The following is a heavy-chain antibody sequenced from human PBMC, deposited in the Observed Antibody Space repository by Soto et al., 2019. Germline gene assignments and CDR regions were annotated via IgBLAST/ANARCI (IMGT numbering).Heavy chain of an antibody. CDR3: ARRDSGGFYRFFDT. CDR1: GGSLSTNP. J-gene: IGHJ4*02. CDR2: TGSGTGPG. Sequence: SVKVSCKASGGSLSTNPISWVRQAPGQGLEWMGGTGSGTGPGNHAQKFQGRLTVTADKSTSTVYMELTNLSSEDTAVYYCARRDSGGFYRFFDTWGQGTLVTVSS. V-gene: IGHV1-69*06. D-gene: IGHD2-15*01.